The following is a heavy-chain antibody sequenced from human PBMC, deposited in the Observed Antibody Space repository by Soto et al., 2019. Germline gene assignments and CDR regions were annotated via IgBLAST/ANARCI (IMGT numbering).Heavy chain of an antibody. V-gene: IGHV3-74*01. Sequence: GGSLRLSCAASGFTFSSYWMHWVRQAPGKGLVWVSRINSDGSSTSYADSVKGRFTISRDNAKNTLYLQMNSLRAEDTAVYYCARVVPAAMLYYYYYMDVWGKGTTVTVSS. CDR1: GFTFSSYW. CDR2: INSDGSST. J-gene: IGHJ6*03. CDR3: ARVVPAAMLYYYYYMDV. D-gene: IGHD2-2*01.